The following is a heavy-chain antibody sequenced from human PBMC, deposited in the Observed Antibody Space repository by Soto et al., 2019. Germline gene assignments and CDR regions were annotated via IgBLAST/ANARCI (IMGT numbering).Heavy chain of an antibody. CDR3: ARGLFSENYYSGGWYYFEY. J-gene: IGHJ4*02. CDR2: INHSGST. D-gene: IGHD1-26*01. V-gene: IGHV4-34*01. CDR1: GGSFSGYS. Sequence: SETLSLTCAVSGGSFSGYSWTWIRQSPGKGLEWIGQINHSGSTTYNPSLKSRVTISLATSNNQFSLDLSSVTAADTAVYYCARGLFSENYYSGGWYYFEYWGQGTLVTVS.